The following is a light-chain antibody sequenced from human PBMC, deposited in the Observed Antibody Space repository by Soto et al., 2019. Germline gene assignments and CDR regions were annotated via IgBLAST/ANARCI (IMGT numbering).Light chain of an antibody. J-gene: IGLJ1*01. CDR1: SSNIGNHY. CDR2: DNN. CDR3: GTWDSSLSAVYV. Sequence: QSVLTQPPSVSASPGQKVTISCSGSSSNIGNHYVSWYQQLPGTAPKLLIYDNNKRPSGIPDRFSGSKSGTSATLGITGLQTGAEADNYCGTWDSSLSAVYVFGTGTKLTVL. V-gene: IGLV1-51*01.